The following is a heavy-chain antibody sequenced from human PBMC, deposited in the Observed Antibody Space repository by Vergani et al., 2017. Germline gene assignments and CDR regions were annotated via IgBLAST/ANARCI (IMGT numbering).Heavy chain of an antibody. J-gene: IGHJ5*02. CDR3: ARCFRDEGMIYGGTVENWFDP. CDR1: GGSITYGAFY. Sequence: QLQLQESGPGLVKPSETLSPTCTVSGGSITYGAFYWGWIRQSPGKGLEWIGSIYYSENKFYNPSLESRVTLSLDTPKNQFSLKLKSVTAADTAVYYCARCFRDEGMIYGGTVENWFDPWGQGTLVTVSS. V-gene: IGHV4-39*01. D-gene: IGHD3-22*01. CDR2: IYYSENK.